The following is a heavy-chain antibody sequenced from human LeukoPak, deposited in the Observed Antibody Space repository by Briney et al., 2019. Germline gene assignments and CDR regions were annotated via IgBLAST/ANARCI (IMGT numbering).Heavy chain of an antibody. CDR2: IYTSGST. CDR3: ARVRTGTTPYYYYYYMDV. Sequence: SETLSLTCTVSGGSISSYYWSWIRQPAGKGLEWIGRIYTSGSTNYNPSLKSRVTMSVDTSKNQFSLKLSSVTAADTAAYYCARVRTGTTPYYYYYYMDVWGKGTTVTISS. D-gene: IGHD1-1*01. J-gene: IGHJ6*03. V-gene: IGHV4-4*07. CDR1: GGSISSYY.